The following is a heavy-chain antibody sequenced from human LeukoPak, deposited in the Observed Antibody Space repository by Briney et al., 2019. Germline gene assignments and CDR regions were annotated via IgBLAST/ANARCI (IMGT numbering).Heavy chain of an antibody. CDR2: IYHSGST. J-gene: IGHJ6*02. V-gene: IGHV4-4*02. D-gene: IGHD6-19*01. CDR1: GGSISSSNW. Sequence: PSETLSLTCAVSGGSISSSNWWSWVRQPPGKGLEWIGEIYHSGSTNYNPSLKSRVTISVDTSKNQFSLKLSSVTAADTAVYYCARVPRKRAQWLTYYYYGMDVWGQGTTVTVSS. CDR3: ARVPRKRAQWLTYYYYGMDV.